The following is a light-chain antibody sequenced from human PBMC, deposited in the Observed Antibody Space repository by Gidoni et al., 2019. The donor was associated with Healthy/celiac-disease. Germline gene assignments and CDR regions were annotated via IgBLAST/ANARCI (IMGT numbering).Light chain of an antibody. CDR2: EGS. CDR1: SSDVGSYNL. V-gene: IGLV2-23*01. CDR3: CSYAGSSTYV. J-gene: IGLJ1*01. Sequence: QSALTQPASVSGSPGQSITISCTGNSSDVGSYNLVSWYQQHPGKAPKLMIYEGSKRPSGVSNRFSGSKSGNTVSLTISGLQAEDEADYYCCSYAGSSTYVFGTGTKVTVL.